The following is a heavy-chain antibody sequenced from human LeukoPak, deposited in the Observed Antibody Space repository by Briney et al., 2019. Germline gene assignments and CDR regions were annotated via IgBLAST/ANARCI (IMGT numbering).Heavy chain of an antibody. J-gene: IGHJ4*02. CDR2: ISSSSSYI. CDR3: ASLGCSSTSCYRLVDY. V-gene: IGHV3-21*01. D-gene: IGHD2-2*02. CDR1: GFSFSSYS. Sequence: GGSLRLSCAASGFSFSSYSMNWVRQAPGKGLEWVSSISSSSSYIYYADSVKGRFTISRDNAKNSLYLQMNSLRAEDTAVYYCASLGCSSTSCYRLVDYWGQGTLVTVSS.